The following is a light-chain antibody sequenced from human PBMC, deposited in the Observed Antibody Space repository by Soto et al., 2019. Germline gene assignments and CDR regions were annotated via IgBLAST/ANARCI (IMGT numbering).Light chain of an antibody. J-gene: IGKJ1*01. CDR1: QSISRW. V-gene: IGKV1-39*01. CDR3: QQSYSPPRT. CDR2: AAS. Sequence: IQMTQSPATLSSSLGDRVTISCRASQSISRWLTWYQQKQGTAPKILIYAASTLQSGVSSRFSGSGSGADATITISSLQHEDGSTYYCQQSYSPPRTFGQGTKVDIK.